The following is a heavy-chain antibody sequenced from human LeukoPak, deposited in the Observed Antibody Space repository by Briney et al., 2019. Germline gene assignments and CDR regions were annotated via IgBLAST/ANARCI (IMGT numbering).Heavy chain of an antibody. CDR1: GGSFSGYY. Sequence: SETLSLTCAVYGGSFSGYYWSWIRQPPGKGLEWIGEINHSGSTNYNPSLKNRVTISVDPSSNQFSLKLNSVTAADTAVYYCAGRGSGSYYYFDYWSQGTLVTVSS. CDR3: AGRGSGSYYYFDY. CDR2: INHSGST. V-gene: IGHV4-34*01. D-gene: IGHD1-26*01. J-gene: IGHJ4*02.